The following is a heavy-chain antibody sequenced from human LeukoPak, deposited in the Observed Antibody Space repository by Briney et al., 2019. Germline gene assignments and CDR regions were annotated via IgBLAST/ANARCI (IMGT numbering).Heavy chain of an antibody. Sequence: GGSLRLSCAASGFTFSSYSMNWVRQAPGKGLEWVAVISYDGSNKYYADSVKGRFTISRDNSKNTLYLQMNSLRAEDTAVYYCAKGLNVARFDYWGQGTLVTVSS. J-gene: IGHJ4*02. CDR3: AKGLNVARFDY. CDR1: GFTFSSYS. D-gene: IGHD3-22*01. CDR2: ISYDGSNK. V-gene: IGHV3-30*18.